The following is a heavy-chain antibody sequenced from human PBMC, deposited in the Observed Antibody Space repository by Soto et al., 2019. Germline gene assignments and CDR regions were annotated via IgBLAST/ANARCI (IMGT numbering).Heavy chain of an antibody. D-gene: IGHD6-19*01. Sequence: EVQLVESGGGLVKPGGSLRLSCAGSGFFFSSYTMNWVRQAPGKGLEWVSSISGNSGYIYYADSVKGRFTISRDNAKNSLFLQMKNLRAEDTAVYYCASEITVDGRAGYWGHGTLVTVSS. V-gene: IGHV3-21*01. J-gene: IGHJ4*01. CDR1: GFFFSSYT. CDR2: ISGNSGYI. CDR3: ASEITVDGRAGY.